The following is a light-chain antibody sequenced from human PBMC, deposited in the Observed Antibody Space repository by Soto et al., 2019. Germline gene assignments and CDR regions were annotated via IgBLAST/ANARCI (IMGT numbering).Light chain of an antibody. CDR1: KTISSY. J-gene: IGKJ3*01. Sequence: DIQMTQSPSPLSQSVGARVTSPCGAVKTISSYLNWNQQKPGKAPNLLIYAASSLQSGVPSKFSGSGSGTDFTLTISSLQPEDFATYYCQQSYSSPFTFGPGTKVDIK. CDR2: AAS. V-gene: IGKV1-39*01. CDR3: QQSYSSPFT.